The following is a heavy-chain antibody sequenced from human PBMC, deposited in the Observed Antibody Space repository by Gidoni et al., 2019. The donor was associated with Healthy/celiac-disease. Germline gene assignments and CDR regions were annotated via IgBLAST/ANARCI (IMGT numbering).Heavy chain of an antibody. CDR1: GLSPTTPGGG. J-gene: IGHJ5*02. V-gene: IGHV2-5*02. Sequence: QTPLTESGPTLVKHTPTLPLTCTFSGLSPTTPGGGGGWTRQPPGKALEWLALTYWDDDKPYSPALKSRLTITKDTSKNQVVLTMTNMDPVDTATYYCAHTPVLRDFDWLLAWFDPWGQGTLVTDSS. CDR2: TYWDDDK. CDR3: AHTPVLRDFDWLLAWFDP. D-gene: IGHD3-9*01.